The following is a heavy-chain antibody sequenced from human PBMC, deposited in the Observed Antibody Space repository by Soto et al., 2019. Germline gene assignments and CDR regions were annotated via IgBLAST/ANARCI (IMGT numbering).Heavy chain of an antibody. CDR2: INAGNGNT. J-gene: IGHJ4*02. V-gene: IGHV1-3*01. Sequence: QVQLVQSGAEVKKPGASVKVSCKASGYTFTSYAMHWVRQAPGQRLEWMGWINAGNGNTKYSQKFQGRVTITRDTSASTAYMELSSLRCEDTAVYYCASSKVGGGCSGGSCYSYYFDYWGQGTLVTVSS. D-gene: IGHD2-15*01. CDR3: ASSKVGGGCSGGSCYSYYFDY. CDR1: GYTFTSYA.